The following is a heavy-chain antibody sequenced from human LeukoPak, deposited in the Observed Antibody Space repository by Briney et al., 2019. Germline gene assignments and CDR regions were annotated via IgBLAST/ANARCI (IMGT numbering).Heavy chain of an antibody. CDR1: GGSISSSRYY. D-gene: IGHD2-2*01. J-gene: IGHJ6*03. Sequence: PSETLSLTCTISGGSISSSRYYWGWIRQSPGKGLEWTGSIYYSGSTYYNPSLKSRVTISVDTSKNQFSLKLSSVTAADTAVYYCARCSTPGDYYYYYMDVWGKGTTVTVSS. CDR2: IYYSGST. CDR3: ARCSTPGDYYYYYMDV. V-gene: IGHV4-39*07.